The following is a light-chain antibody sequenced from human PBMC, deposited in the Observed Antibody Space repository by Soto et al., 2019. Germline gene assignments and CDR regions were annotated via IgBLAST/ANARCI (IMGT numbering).Light chain of an antibody. J-gene: IGKJ2*01. CDR3: QQYLSSRMYT. CDR2: GAA. V-gene: IGKV3-20*01. Sequence: EIVLTQSPGTLSLSPGERATLSCRASQSVSSTYLAWYQQKPGQAPRLLIYGAASRATGIPDRFSGSGSGTDFTLTISRLEPEDFAVYYCQQYLSSRMYTFGQGTKLEIK. CDR1: QSVSSTY.